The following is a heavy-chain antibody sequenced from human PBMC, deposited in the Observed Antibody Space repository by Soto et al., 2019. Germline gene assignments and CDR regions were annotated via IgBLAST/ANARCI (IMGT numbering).Heavy chain of an antibody. Sequence: QVHLEESGGGVVQPGRSLRLSCAASRFTFSSYAMHWVRQALVKRLEWVAFISYDGIKKEYADSVRGRFTISRDNSKNTLYLQMNSLRAEDTAVYYCVRRLVASISYYGMDVWGQGTTVTVSS. J-gene: IGHJ6*02. V-gene: IGHV3-30-3*01. CDR3: VRRLVASISYYGMDV. CDR1: RFTFSSYA. D-gene: IGHD5-12*01. CDR2: ISYDGIKK.